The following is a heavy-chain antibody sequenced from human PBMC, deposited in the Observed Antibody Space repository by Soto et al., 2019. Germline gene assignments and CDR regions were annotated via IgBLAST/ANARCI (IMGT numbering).Heavy chain of an antibody. CDR1: GFSLSTRDVG. CDR3: AHCRGGVASF. V-gene: IGHV2-5*02. Sequence: QITLNESGPTLVKPTQTLTPTCTFSGFSLSTRDVGVGWIRQPPGKALEWLGVIYWDGDKRYSPSLKSRLTITEDTSKNQVVLRMTKMDPVDTATYFCAHCRGGVASFWGQGTLVTVSS. J-gene: IGHJ4*02. D-gene: IGHD3-16*01. CDR2: IYWDGDK.